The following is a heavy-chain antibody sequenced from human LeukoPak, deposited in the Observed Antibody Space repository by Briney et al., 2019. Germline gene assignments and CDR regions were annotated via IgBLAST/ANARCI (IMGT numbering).Heavy chain of an antibody. D-gene: IGHD3-3*01. CDR2: IYYSGGT. Sequence: SETLSLTCTVSGGSISSYYWSWIRQPPGKGLEWIGYIYYSGGTNYNPSLKSRVTISVDTSKNQFSLKLSSVTAADTAVYYCARGGDNWFDPWGQGTLVTVSS. J-gene: IGHJ5*02. CDR3: ARGGDNWFDP. V-gene: IGHV4-59*01. CDR1: GGSISSYY.